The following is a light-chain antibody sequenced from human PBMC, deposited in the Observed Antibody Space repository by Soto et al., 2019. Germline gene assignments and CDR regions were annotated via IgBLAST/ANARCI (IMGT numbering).Light chain of an antibody. Sequence: QSALTQPASVSGSPGQSITISCTGTNSDVGRSNFVSWYQQHPGKVPKLLISERGNRHSGISNRFSGSKSGNTASLTISGIQDEDEADYFCCSYVSGGTYVFGTGTKVTVL. CDR1: NSDVGRSNF. CDR2: ERG. J-gene: IGLJ1*01. V-gene: IGLV2-23*01. CDR3: CSYVSGGTYV.